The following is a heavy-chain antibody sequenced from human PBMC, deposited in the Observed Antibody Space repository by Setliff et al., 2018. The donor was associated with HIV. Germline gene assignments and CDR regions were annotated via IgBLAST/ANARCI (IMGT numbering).Heavy chain of an antibody. D-gene: IGHD3-22*01. Sequence: PSETLSLTCAVSGYSISSGYYWGWIRQPPGKGLEWIGSIYHSGSTYYNPSLKSRVTISVDTSKNQFSLKLNSVTAADTAVYYCARFEHYYDASGPAGSEGYFDSWGQGTLVTVSS. V-gene: IGHV4-38-2*01. J-gene: IGHJ4*02. CDR1: GYSISSGYY. CDR2: IYHSGST. CDR3: ARFEHYYDASGPAGSEGYFDS.